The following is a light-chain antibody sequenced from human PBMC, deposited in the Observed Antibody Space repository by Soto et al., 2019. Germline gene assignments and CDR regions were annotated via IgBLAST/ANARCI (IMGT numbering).Light chain of an antibody. V-gene: IGKV3-15*01. Sequence: EIVMTQSPATLSVSEGERATLSCRASQDIRSSLAWYQQKPGQAPRLLIYGASIRATGVPATFSGSGSGTEFTLSISSLQSEHLGVYYCQQDSSWPLTFGGGTKVDIK. J-gene: IGKJ4*01. CDR2: GAS. CDR1: QDIRSS. CDR3: QQDSSWPLT.